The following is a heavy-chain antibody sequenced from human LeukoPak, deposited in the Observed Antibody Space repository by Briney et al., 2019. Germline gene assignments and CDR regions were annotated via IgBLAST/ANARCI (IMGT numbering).Heavy chain of an antibody. CDR2: ISGSGGST. CDR1: GFTFSSYS. CDR3: ASLFGIGTVTGTGTFDI. V-gene: IGHV3-23*01. Sequence: PGGSLRLSCAASGFTFSSYSMNWVRQAPGKGLEWVSAISGSGGSTYYADSVKGRFTISRDNSKNTVYLQMNSLRAEDTAVYYCASLFGIGTVTGTGTFDIWGQGTMVTVSS. D-gene: IGHD6-19*01. J-gene: IGHJ3*02.